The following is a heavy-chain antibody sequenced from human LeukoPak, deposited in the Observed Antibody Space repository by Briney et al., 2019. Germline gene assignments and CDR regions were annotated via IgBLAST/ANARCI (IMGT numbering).Heavy chain of an antibody. CDR3: ARDFCMNYDFWSGYRDKYWFDP. CDR2: ISYDGSNK. V-gene: IGHV3-30-3*01. Sequence: GGSLRLSCAASGFTFSSYAMHWVRQAPGKGLEWVAVISYDGSNKYYADSVKGRFTISRDNSKNTLYLQMNSLRAEDTAVYYCARDFCMNYDFWSGYRDKYWFDPWGQGTLVTVSS. J-gene: IGHJ5*02. D-gene: IGHD3-3*01. CDR1: GFTFSSYA.